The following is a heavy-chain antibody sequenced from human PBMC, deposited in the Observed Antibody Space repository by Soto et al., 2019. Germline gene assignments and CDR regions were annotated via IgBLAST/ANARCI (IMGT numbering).Heavy chain of an antibody. CDR2: ISASGGTT. CDR3: ARDRSLISAVPPYGMDV. Sequence: GGSLRLSCVISGFTFSDHEMNWVRQAPGKGPEWVSRISASGGTTSYADSVKGRFTISRDNARDSLYLHMNNLRAEDTAIYYCARDRSLISAVPPYGMDVWGQGTTVTVSS. J-gene: IGHJ6*02. CDR1: GFTFSDHE. V-gene: IGHV3-48*03. D-gene: IGHD3-3*01.